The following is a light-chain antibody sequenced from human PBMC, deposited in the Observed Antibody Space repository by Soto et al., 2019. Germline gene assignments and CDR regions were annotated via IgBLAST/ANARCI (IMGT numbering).Light chain of an antibody. CDR1: QSISYK. Sequence: EIVMTQSPVTLSVSPGERVTLSCRASQSISYKSAWYQQKPGQAPRLLMFGASTRATGIPARFSGSVSGTDFTLIITGLQSEDFADYYCQQYKSWTYTFGQGTKLEIK. V-gene: IGKV3-15*01. CDR2: GAS. J-gene: IGKJ2*01. CDR3: QQYKSWTYT.